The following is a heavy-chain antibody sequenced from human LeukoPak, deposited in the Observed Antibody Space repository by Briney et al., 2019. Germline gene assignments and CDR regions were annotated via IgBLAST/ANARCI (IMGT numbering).Heavy chain of an antibody. D-gene: IGHD3-3*01. CDR3: AKGSYYDFWSGYASQAYFDY. J-gene: IGHJ4*02. CDR2: ISWNSGSI. CDR1: GFTFDDYA. V-gene: IGHV3-9*03. Sequence: GRSLRLSCAASGFTFDDYAMHWVRQAPGKGLEWVSGISWNSGSIGYADSVKGRFTISRDNAKNSLYLQMNSLRAEDMALYYCAKGSYYDFWSGYASQAYFDYWGQGTLVTVSS.